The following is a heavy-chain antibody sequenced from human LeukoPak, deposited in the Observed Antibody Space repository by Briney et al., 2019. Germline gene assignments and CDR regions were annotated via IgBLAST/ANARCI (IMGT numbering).Heavy chain of an antibody. CDR2: IYYSGGT. CDR1: GASISNYY. J-gene: IGHJ4*02. D-gene: IGHD3-9*01. Sequence: PSETLSLTCTVSGASISNYYWSWIRQPPGKGLEWIGYIYYSGGTNYNPSLKSRVTISVDTSKSQFSLKLSSVTAADTAVYYCARSGGDFDWLSFDYWGQGTLVTVSS. V-gene: IGHV4-59*08. CDR3: ARSGGDFDWLSFDY.